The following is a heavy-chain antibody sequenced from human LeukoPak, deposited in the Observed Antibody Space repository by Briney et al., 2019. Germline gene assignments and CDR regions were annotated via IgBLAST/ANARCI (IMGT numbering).Heavy chain of an antibody. V-gene: IGHV3-7*01. CDR2: IKQDGSEK. J-gene: IGHJ5*02. Sequence: PGGSLRLSCAASGFTFSNYWMSWVRQAPGKGLEWVANIKQDGSEKYYVGSVKGRFTISRDNAKNSLYLQMSSLRAEDTAVYYCARGVIIRGRLDPWGQGTLVTVSS. D-gene: IGHD3-16*02. CDR3: ARGVIIRGRLDP. CDR1: GFTFSNYW.